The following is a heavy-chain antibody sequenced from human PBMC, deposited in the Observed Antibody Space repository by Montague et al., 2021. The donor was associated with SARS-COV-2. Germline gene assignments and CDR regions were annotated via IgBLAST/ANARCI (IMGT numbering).Heavy chain of an antibody. Sequence: SETLSLTCTVSGGSISSSSYYWGRIRQPPGKGLEWIGSIYCSGSTYYNPSLKSRVTISVDTSKNQFSLKLSSVTAADTAVYYCARQEPIVVVVAAARGWFDPWGQGTLVTVSS. CDR3: ARQEPIVVVVAAARGWFDP. J-gene: IGHJ5*02. D-gene: IGHD2-15*01. V-gene: IGHV4-39*01. CDR1: GGSISSSSYY. CDR2: IYCSGST.